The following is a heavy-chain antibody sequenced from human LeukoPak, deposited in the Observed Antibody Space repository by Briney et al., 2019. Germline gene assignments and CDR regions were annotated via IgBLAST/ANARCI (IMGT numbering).Heavy chain of an antibody. Sequence: GGSLRLSCAASGFTFSSYAMHWVRQAPGKGLEYVSGISTNGGSTYYADSVKGRFTISRDISKNTLYLQMNSLRAEDTAVYYCAKGPKQLLVGSRGYYFDSWGQGTLVTVSS. J-gene: IGHJ4*02. CDR1: GFTFSSYA. CDR2: ISTNGGST. CDR3: AKGPKQLLVGSRGYYFDS. D-gene: IGHD6-13*01. V-gene: IGHV3-64*02.